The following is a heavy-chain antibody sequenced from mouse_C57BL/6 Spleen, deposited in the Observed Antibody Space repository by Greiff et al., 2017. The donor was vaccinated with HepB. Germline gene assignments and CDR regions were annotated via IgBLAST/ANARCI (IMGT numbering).Heavy chain of an antibody. J-gene: IGHJ3*01. Sequence: VQLQQSGPELVKPGASVKIPCKASGYTFTDYNMDCVKQSHGKSLEWIGDINPNNGGTIYNQKFKGKATLTVDKSSSTAYMELRSLTSEDTAVYYCARILYYYGSSSAWFAYWGQGTLVTVSA. D-gene: IGHD1-1*01. V-gene: IGHV1-18*01. CDR3: ARILYYYGSSSAWFAY. CDR2: INPNNGGT. CDR1: GYTFTDYN.